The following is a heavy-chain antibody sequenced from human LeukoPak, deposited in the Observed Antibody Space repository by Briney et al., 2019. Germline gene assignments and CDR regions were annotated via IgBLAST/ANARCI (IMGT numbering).Heavy chain of an antibody. CDR1: GFTVSSNY. J-gene: IGHJ3*02. V-gene: IGHV3-53*01. D-gene: IGHD3-10*01. Sequence: GGSLRLSCAASGFTVSSNYMSWVRQAPGKGLEWVSVIYSGGSTYYADSVKGRFTISRDNSKNTLYLQMNSLRAEDTAVYYCARDQGVRGVIVGAFDIWGQGTVVTVSS. CDR3: ARDQGVRGVIVGAFDI. CDR2: IYSGGST.